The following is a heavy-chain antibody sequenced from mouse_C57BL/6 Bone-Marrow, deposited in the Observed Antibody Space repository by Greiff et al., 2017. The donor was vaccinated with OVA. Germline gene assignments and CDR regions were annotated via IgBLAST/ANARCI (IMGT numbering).Heavy chain of an antibody. CDR1: GYTFTSYW. J-gene: IGHJ2*01. CDR3: ARYSNDDYFDY. CDR2: LDPSDSYT. Sequence: VQLQQPGAELVMPGASVKLSCKASGYTFTSYWMHWVKQRPGQGLEWIGELDPSDSYTNYNQKFKGKSTLTVDKSSSTAYMQLSSLTSEDSAVYYCARYSNDDYFDYWGQGTTLTVSS. D-gene: IGHD2-12*01. V-gene: IGHV1-69*01.